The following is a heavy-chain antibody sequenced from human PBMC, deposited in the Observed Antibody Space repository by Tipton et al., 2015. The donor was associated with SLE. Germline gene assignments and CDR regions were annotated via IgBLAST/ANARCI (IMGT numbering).Heavy chain of an antibody. CDR3: AREIKATVTSFDY. Sequence: LRLSCTVSGGSVSSGSYYWSWIRQPPGKGLEWIGYIYYSGSTNYNPSLKSRATISVDTSKNQFSLKLSSVTAADTAVYYCAREIKATVTSFDYWGQGTLVTVSS. D-gene: IGHD4-17*01. V-gene: IGHV4-61*01. CDR1: GGSVSSGSYY. CDR2: IYYSGST. J-gene: IGHJ4*02.